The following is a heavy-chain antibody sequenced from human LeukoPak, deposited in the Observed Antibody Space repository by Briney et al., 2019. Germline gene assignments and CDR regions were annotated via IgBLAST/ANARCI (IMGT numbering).Heavy chain of an antibody. Sequence: SGGSLRLSCVASGFTFDEYAMHWVRQAPGKGLEWVSLISGDAYDTYYADSVKGRFTISRDNTKNSLYLQMNSLRAEDTAFYYCAKVGGGGGYYRNWFDPWGQGTLVTVSS. V-gene: IGHV3-43*02. CDR3: AKVGGGGGYYRNWFDP. CDR2: ISGDAYDT. J-gene: IGHJ5*02. D-gene: IGHD3-10*01. CDR1: GFTFDEYA.